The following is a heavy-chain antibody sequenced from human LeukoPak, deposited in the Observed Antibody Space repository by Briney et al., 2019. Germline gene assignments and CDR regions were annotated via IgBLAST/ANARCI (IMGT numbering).Heavy chain of an antibody. D-gene: IGHD3-10*01. CDR1: GGSFSGYY. Sequence: PSETLSLTCAVYGGSFSGYYWSWIRQPPGKGLEWIGEISHSGSTNYNPSLKSRVTISVDTSKNQFSLKLSSVTAADTAVYYCGYSLIRGVIRDWGQGALVTVSS. CDR3: GYSLIRGVIRD. V-gene: IGHV4-34*01. CDR2: ISHSGST. J-gene: IGHJ1*01.